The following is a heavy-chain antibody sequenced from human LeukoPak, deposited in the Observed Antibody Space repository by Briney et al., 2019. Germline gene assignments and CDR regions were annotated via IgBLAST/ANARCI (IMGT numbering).Heavy chain of an antibody. CDR3: AKSMTLQWRGFFDL. CDR1: GFTFSSYA. D-gene: IGHD6-19*01. J-gene: IGHJ2*01. CDR2: ISGSGGST. V-gene: IGHV3-23*01. Sequence: GGSLRLSCAASGFTFSSYAMSWVRQAPGKGLEWVSAISGSGGSTYYADSVRGRFTISRDNSKNTLYLQKNSLRADDTAIYYCAKSMTLQWRGFFDLWGRGTHVTVSS.